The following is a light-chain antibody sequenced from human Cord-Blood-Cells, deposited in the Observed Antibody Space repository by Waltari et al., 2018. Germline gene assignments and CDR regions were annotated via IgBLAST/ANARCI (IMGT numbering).Light chain of an antibody. CDR2: DVS. J-gene: IGLJ2*01. Sequence: QSALTQPRSVSGSPGHSVTISCTGTSSDVGGYNYASWYQPHPGKAPKLMIYDVSKRPSGVPDRFSGSKSGNTASLTISGLQAEDEADYYCCSYAGSYTFYVVFGGGTKLTVL. CDR3: CSYAGSYTFYVV. V-gene: IGLV2-11*01. CDR1: SSDVGGYNY.